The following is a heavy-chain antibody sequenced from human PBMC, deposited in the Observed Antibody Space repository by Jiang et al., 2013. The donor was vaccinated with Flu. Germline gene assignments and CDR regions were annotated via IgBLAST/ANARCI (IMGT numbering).Heavy chain of an antibody. V-gene: IGHV4-59*01. CDR3: ARGYSGSYGRFDP. D-gene: IGHD1-26*01. J-gene: IGHJ5*02. CDR2: IYYSGST. Sequence: KPSETLSLTCIVSGGSISSYYWSWIRQPPGKGLEWIGYIYYSGSTNYNPSLKSRVTISVDTSKNQFSLKLSSVTAADTAVYYCARGYSGSYGRFDPWGQGTLVTVSS. CDR1: GGSISSYY.